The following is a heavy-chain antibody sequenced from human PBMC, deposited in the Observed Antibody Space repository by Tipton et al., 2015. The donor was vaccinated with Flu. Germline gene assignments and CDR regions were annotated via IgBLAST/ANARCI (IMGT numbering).Heavy chain of an antibody. J-gene: IGHJ4*02. CDR2: FSASGRTT. V-gene: IGHV3-23*04. CDR3: AKDGWDTSGWYPFDY. CDR1: GFTFNQYA. Sequence: QLVQSGGTVVQRGGSLRLSCTASGFTFNQYAMHWVRQAPGKGLEWVSGFSASGRTTYFADSVKGRSTISRDNFRNTLFLQMNGLRAEDTAVYYCAKDGWDTSGWYPFDYWGQGTLVTVSS. D-gene: IGHD6-19*01.